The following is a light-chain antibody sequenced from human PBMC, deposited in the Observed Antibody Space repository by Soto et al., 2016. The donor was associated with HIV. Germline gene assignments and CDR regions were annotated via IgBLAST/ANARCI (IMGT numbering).Light chain of an antibody. CDR2: DDD. V-gene: IGLV3-21*03. CDR1: NIGSKS. J-gene: IGLJ1*01. CDR3: QVWNSTRDYSPYV. Sequence: SYELTQPSSVSVAPGKTAKITCGGTNIGSKSVHWYQQKPGQAPLLVVYDDDDRPSGIPERFSGSNSGNTATLTISRVEAGDEADYYCQVWNSTRDYSPYVFGAGTKVTV.